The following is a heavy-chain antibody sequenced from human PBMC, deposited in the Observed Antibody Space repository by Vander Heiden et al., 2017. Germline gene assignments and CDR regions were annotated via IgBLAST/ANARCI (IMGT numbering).Heavy chain of an antibody. CDR1: GFTVSSYA. J-gene: IGHJ4*02. CDR3: AKDFVGSGSYAPGFY. CDR2: ISGSGGST. D-gene: IGHD3-10*01. Sequence: EVQLLESGGGLVQPGGSLRLSCAASGFTVSSYAMSWVRQAPGKGLEWVSAISGSGGSTYYADSVKGRFTISRDNSKNTLYLQMNSLRAEDTAVYYCAKDFVGSGSYAPGFYWGQGTLVTVSS. V-gene: IGHV3-23*01.